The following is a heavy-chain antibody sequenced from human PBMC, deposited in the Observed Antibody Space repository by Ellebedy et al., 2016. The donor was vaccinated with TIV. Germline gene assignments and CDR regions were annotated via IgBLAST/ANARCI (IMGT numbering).Heavy chain of an antibody. V-gene: IGHV3-23*01. CDR3: AKGSSLFDY. CDR1: GLYFKKFV. Sequence: GESLKISCAASGLYFKKFVMGWVRQSPGKGLQWLSLITGDSGDTFYADSVRGRFTISRDDSASTLFLQMNSLRVEDTAIYYCAKGSSLFDYWGQGTLVTVSS. CDR2: ITGDSGDT. J-gene: IGHJ4*02.